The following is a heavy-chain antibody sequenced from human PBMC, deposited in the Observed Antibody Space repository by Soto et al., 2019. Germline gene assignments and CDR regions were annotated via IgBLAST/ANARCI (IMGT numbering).Heavy chain of an antibody. D-gene: IGHD6-6*01. CDR1: GGSFSDYY. CDR3: ARPYSISASGVFDY. CDR2: INHSGST. Sequence: QVQLQQWGAGLLKPSETLSLTCAVYGGSFSDYYWSWIRQPPGKGLEWIGEINHSGSTNYNPSLKSRVTISLDTSKKQFSLRRSSVTAADTAVYYCARPYSISASGVFDYWGQGALVTVSS. V-gene: IGHV4-34*01. J-gene: IGHJ4*02.